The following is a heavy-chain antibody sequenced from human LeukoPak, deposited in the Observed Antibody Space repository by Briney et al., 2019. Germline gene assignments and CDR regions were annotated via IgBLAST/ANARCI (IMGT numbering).Heavy chain of an antibody. J-gene: IGHJ3*02. CDR2: IYSSGST. CDR3: ARKTGDSFDI. V-gene: IGHV4-59*01. D-gene: IGHD3-9*01. Sequence: SETLSLTCTVSGGSISGYYWSCIRQPPGKGLEWIGYIYSSGSTYYNPSLKSRVTISADTSKNQFSLKLSSATAADTAVYYCARKTGDSFDIWGQGTMVTVSS. CDR1: GGSISGYY.